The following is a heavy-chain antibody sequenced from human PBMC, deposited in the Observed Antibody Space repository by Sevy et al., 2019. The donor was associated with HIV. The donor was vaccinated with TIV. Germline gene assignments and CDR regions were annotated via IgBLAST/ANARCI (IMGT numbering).Heavy chain of an antibody. J-gene: IGHJ4*02. CDR1: GFTFNIYS. CDR3: AREGCTKPHDY. V-gene: IGHV3-23*01. Sequence: GGSLRLSCAASGFTFNIYSMSWVGHTPGKGLEWVATLSFGCGKINHADSVKGRFTMSRDDSKNAVYLQMNNLRVEDTAIYYCAREGCTKPHDYWGQGTLVTVSS. CDR2: LSFGCGKI. D-gene: IGHD2-8*01.